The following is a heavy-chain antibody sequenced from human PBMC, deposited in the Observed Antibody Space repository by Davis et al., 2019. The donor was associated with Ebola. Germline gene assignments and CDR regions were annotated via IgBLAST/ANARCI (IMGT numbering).Heavy chain of an antibody. CDR1: GGSFSGYY. CDR3: ARRVRESTDWYFDS. J-gene: IGHJ2*01. D-gene: IGHD3-10*01. V-gene: IGHV4-34*01. Sequence: SETLSLTCAVYGGSFSGYYSSWIRQPPGKGLEWIGEINDSENTNYNPSLKSRVIISVDTSKNQFSLKLRSVTAADTAVYYCARRVRESTDWYFDSWGRGTLVTVSS. CDR2: INDSENT.